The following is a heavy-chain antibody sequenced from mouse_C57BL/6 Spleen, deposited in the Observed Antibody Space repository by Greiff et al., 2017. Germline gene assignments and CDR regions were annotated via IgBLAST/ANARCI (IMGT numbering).Heavy chain of an antibody. CDR1: GYTFTSYW. V-gene: IGHV1-53*01. D-gene: IGHD1-1*01. J-gene: IGHJ4*01. Sequence: VQLQQPGTELVKPGASVKLSCKASGYTFTSYWMHWVKQRPGQGLEWIGNINPSNGGTNYNEKFKSKATLTVDKSSSTAYMQLSSLTSEDSAVYDCARSGYYYGSSLYAMDYWGQGTSVTVSS. CDR3: ARSGYYYGSSLYAMDY. CDR2: INPSNGGT.